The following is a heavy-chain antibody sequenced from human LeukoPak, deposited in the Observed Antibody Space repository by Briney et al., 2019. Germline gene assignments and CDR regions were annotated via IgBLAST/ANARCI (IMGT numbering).Heavy chain of an antibody. Sequence: GGSLRLSCAASGFTFSSYSMNWVRQAPGKGLEWVSYISSSSSTIYYADSVKGRFTISRDNAKNSLYLQMNSLRAEDTAVYYCATYGTTAMGPNWFDPWGQGTLVTVSS. D-gene: IGHD1-7*01. CDR2: ISSSSSTI. CDR1: GFTFSSYS. J-gene: IGHJ5*02. V-gene: IGHV3-48*01. CDR3: ATYGTTAMGPNWFDP.